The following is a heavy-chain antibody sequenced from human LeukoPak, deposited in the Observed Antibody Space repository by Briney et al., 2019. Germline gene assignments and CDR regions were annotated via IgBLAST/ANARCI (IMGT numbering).Heavy chain of an antibody. D-gene: IGHD2-2*01. J-gene: IGHJ6*02. CDR3: ARDFPSYQLLIYAGYYYYGMDV. V-gene: IGHV3-21*01. CDR2: ISSNSSYI. Sequence: GGSLRLSCAASGFTFNSYSMNWVRHAPGKGQEWVSSISSNSSYIYYADSVKGRFTISRDNAKNSLYLQMNSLRAEDTAVYYCARDFPSYQLLIYAGYYYYGMDVWGQGTTVTVSS. CDR1: GFTFNSYS.